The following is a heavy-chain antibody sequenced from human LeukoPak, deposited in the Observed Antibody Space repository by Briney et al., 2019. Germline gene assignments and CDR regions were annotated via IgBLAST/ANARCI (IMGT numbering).Heavy chain of an antibody. CDR2: IYYSGST. CDR3: ARIGGIVGWFDP. D-gene: IGHD1-26*01. V-gene: IGHV4-59*01. J-gene: IGHJ5*02. CDR1: GGSFSSYY. Sequence: SETLSLTCTVSGGSFSSYYWSWIRQPAGKGLEWIGYIYYSGSTNYNPSLKSRVTISVDTSKNQFSLKLSSVTAADTAVYYCARIGGIVGWFDPWGQGTLVTVSS.